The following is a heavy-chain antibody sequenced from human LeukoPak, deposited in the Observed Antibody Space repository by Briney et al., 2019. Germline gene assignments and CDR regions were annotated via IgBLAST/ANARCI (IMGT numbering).Heavy chain of an antibody. CDR2: IYIGGST. J-gene: IGHJ4*02. Sequence: GGSLRLFRAASGLTVSSNYMSWVRQAPGKGLEWVSVIYIGGSTYYADSVKGRFTISRDNSKNTLYLQMNSLRAEDTAVYYCARDGSESSSWYYWGQGTLVTVSS. D-gene: IGHD6-13*01. V-gene: IGHV3-53*01. CDR1: GLTVSSNY. CDR3: ARDGSESSSWYY.